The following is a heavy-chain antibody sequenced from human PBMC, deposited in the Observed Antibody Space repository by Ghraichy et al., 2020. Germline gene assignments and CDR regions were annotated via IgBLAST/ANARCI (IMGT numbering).Heavy chain of an antibody. V-gene: IGHV1-8*01. Sequence: ASVKVSCKASGYTFTSYDINWVRQATGQGLEWMGWMNPNSGNTGYAQKFQGRVTMTRNTSISTAYMELSSLRSEDTAVYYCARGGEAVAGLDYWGQGTLVTVSS. CDR3: ARGGEAVAGLDY. CDR1: GYTFTSYD. D-gene: IGHD6-19*01. J-gene: IGHJ4*02. CDR2: MNPNSGNT.